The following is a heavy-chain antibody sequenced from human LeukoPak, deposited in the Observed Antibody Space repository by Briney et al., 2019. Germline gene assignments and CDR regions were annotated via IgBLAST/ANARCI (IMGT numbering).Heavy chain of an antibody. CDR3: ARDSGDYVGTGGD. D-gene: IGHD4-17*01. CDR1: GFTVSSNY. Sequence: PGGSLRLSCAASGFTVSSNYVSWVRQAPGKGLEWVSTIYRDDNTHYADFVRGRFTISRDNSENTLYLQMNSLRVEDTAVYYCARDSGDYVGTGGDWGQGTLVMVSS. V-gene: IGHV3-66*01. J-gene: IGHJ4*02. CDR2: IYRDDNT.